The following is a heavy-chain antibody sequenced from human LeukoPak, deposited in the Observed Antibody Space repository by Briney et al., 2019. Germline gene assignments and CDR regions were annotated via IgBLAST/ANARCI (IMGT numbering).Heavy chain of an antibody. J-gene: IGHJ4*02. CDR3: ATDQRYAFDY. CDR1: GFTFSIYG. V-gene: IGHV3-30*03. D-gene: IGHD3-9*01. CDR2: ISYDGSNK. Sequence: GGSLRLSCAASGFTFSIYGKHWLRQAPGKGLEWVAVISYDGSNKYYADSVKGRFTISRDHSKNTLYLQMNSLRAEDISVYYCATDQRYAFDYWGQGILVTVSS.